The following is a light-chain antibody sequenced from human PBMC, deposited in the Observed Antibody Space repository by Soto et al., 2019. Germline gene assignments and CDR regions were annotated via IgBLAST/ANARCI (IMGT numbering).Light chain of an antibody. V-gene: IGKV1-27*01. Sequence: DIQMTQSPSSLSASVGDRVTITCRASQGISNFLAWYQHKPGKVPKLLIYAASTLQLGVPSRFSGSGSGTDXTLTISSLQPEDVATYYCQKYKSAPSLAFGGGTKVEIK. J-gene: IGKJ4*01. CDR2: AAS. CDR1: QGISNF. CDR3: QKYKSAPSLA.